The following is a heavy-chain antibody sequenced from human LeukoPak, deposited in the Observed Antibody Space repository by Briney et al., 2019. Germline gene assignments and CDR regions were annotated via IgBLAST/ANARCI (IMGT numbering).Heavy chain of an antibody. CDR1: GFTFSSYA. CDR2: ISGSGGST. J-gene: IGHJ4*02. V-gene: IGHV3-23*01. CDR3: AKAPSISGSYTTTLHY. Sequence: PGGSLRLSCAASGFTFSSYAMSRVRQAPGKGLEWVSAISGSGGSTYYADSVKGRFTISRDNSKNTLYLQMNSLRAEDTAVYYCAKAPSISGSYTTTLHYWGQGTLVTVSS. D-gene: IGHD1-26*01.